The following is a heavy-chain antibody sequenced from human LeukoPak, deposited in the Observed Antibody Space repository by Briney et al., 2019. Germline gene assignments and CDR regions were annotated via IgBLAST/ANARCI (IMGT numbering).Heavy chain of an antibody. V-gene: IGHV3-30*02. CDR2: IEYDGSSK. CDR3: AINRYQKLADWFDP. CDR1: GFTFTSHG. Sequence: GGSLRLSCAASGFTFTSHGMHWVRQAPGKGLEWVTFIEYDGSSKYYADSVRGRFTISRDNSKNTLFLQMNSLRTEDTAVYYCAINRYQKLADWFDPWGQGTLVTVSS. J-gene: IGHJ5*02. D-gene: IGHD6-13*01.